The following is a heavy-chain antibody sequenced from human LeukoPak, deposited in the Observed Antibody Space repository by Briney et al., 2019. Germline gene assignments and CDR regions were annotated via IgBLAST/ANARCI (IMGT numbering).Heavy chain of an antibody. D-gene: IGHD3-3*01. CDR2: IYYSGST. V-gene: IGHV4-39*07. CDR1: GGPISSSSYY. Sequence: SETLSLTCTVSGGPISSSSYYWGWIRQPPGKGLEWIGSIYYSGSTYYNPSLKSRVTISVDTSKNQFSLKLSSVTAADTAVYYCARERPRRFLEWLFRYYFDYWGQGTLVTVSS. CDR3: ARERPRRFLEWLFRYYFDY. J-gene: IGHJ4*02.